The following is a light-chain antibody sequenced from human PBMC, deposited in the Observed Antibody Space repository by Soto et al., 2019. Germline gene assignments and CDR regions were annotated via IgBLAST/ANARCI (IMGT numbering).Light chain of an antibody. CDR2: GNS. Sequence: QSVLTQPPSVSGAPGQRVTISCTGSSSNIGAGYDVHWYQQLPGTAPKLLIYGNSNRPSGVPDRFSGSKSGTSASLAITGLHAEDEADYYCQSYDSSLSGNWVFGGGTKVTVL. CDR3: QSYDSSLSGNWV. V-gene: IGLV1-40*01. CDR1: SSNIGAGYD. J-gene: IGLJ3*02.